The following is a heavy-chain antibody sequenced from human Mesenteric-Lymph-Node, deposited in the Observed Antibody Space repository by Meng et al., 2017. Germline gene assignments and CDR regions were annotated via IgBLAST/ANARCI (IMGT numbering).Heavy chain of an antibody. CDR1: GYTLTTYA. CDR2: INTNTGNP. Sequence: QVQLVQSGSELKKPRASVKASCKASGYTLTTYAMNWVRQAPGQGLEWMGWINTNTGNPTYAQGFTGRFVFSLDTSVNMAYLQITSLKAEDTAVYYCVRGDWFDPWGQGTLVTVSS. CDR3: VRGDWFDP. V-gene: IGHV7-4-1*04. J-gene: IGHJ5*02.